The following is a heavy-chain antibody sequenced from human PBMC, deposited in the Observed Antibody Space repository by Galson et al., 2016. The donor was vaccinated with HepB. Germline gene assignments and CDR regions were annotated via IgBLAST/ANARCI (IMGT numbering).Heavy chain of an antibody. CDR1: GLTFSSYG. Sequence: SLRLSCAASGLTFSSYGMHWVRQAPGKGLEWVAVISHDGSDKYYADSVKGRLTISRDNSKNTLYLQMNSLRTEDTAVYYCATGETVTGSKYYYYGMDVWGQGTTVTVSS. D-gene: IGHD4-17*01. CDR2: ISHDGSDK. V-gene: IGHV3-30*03. CDR3: ATGETVTGSKYYYYGMDV. J-gene: IGHJ6*02.